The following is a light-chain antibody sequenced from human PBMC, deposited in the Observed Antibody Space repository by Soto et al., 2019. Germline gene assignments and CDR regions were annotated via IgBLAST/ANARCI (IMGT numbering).Light chain of an antibody. CDR1: QSVGSN. Sequence: EIVLTQSPGTLSLSPGSGSALSCRASQSVGSNLAWYQQKPCQTPRVLIYGASTRAIGIPARFSGSGFGTEFTLTIRSLQSEDFVVYYCQQYSNWPLLSFGGGTTGDIK. CDR2: GAS. J-gene: IGKJ4*01. V-gene: IGKV3-15*01. CDR3: QQYSNWPLLS.